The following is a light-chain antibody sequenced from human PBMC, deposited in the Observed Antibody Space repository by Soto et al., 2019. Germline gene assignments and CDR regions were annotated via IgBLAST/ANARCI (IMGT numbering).Light chain of an antibody. V-gene: IGLV2-14*01. CDR3: SSYTISSTPLV. Sequence: QSALTQPASVSGSPGQSITISCTGTSSDVGGYTYVSWYQQHPGKAPKLMIYDVSNRPSGVSNRFSGSKSGNTASLTISGLQAEDEADYYCSSYTISSTPLVFGTGTKLTVL. CDR2: DVS. J-gene: IGLJ1*01. CDR1: SSDVGGYTY.